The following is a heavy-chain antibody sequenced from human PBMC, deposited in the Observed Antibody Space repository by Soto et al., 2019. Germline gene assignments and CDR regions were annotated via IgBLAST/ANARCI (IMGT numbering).Heavy chain of an antibody. CDR3: ARDPRPPSGWLGFWEYGMDV. Sequence: WASVKVSCKASGYTFTGNYIHWVRQAPGQGLEWMGWVNPDNGGTTSAQKFQGRVTMTRDTSVTTAYMELSRLTSDDTAVYYCARDPRPPSGWLGFWEYGMDVWGQGTTVTVSS. J-gene: IGHJ6*02. CDR1: GYTFTGNY. CDR2: VNPDNGGT. D-gene: IGHD3-3*01. V-gene: IGHV1-2*02.